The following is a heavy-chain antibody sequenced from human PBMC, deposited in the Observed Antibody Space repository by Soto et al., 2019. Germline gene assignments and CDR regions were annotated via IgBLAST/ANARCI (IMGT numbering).Heavy chain of an antibody. CDR3: ARARSSYKGPGSHPGY. J-gene: IGHJ4*02. Sequence: GASVKVSCKASGGTFSSYAISWVRQAPGQGLEWMGGIIPIFGTANYAQKFQGRVTITADESTSTAYMELSSLRSEDTAVYYCARARSSYKGPGSHPGYWGQGTLVTVSS. CDR1: GGTFSSYA. V-gene: IGHV1-69*13. D-gene: IGHD1-1*01. CDR2: IIPIFGTA.